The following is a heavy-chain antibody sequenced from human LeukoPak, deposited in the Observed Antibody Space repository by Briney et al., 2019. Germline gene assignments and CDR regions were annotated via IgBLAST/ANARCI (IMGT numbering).Heavy chain of an antibody. D-gene: IGHD3-10*01. J-gene: IGHJ6*02. CDR2: ISWNSGSI. CDR3: AKDLWFGEYGHYYGMDV. CDR1: GFTFDDYA. V-gene: IGHV3-9*01. Sequence: GGSLRLSCAASGFTFDDYAMHWVRQAPGKGLEWVSGISWNSGSIGYADSVKGRFTISRDHAKNSLYLQMNSLRAEDTALYYCAKDLWFGEYGHYYGMDVRGQGTTVTVSS.